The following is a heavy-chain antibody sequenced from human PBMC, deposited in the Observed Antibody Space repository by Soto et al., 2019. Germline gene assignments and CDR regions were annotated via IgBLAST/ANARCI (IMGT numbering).Heavy chain of an antibody. D-gene: IGHD3-10*01. CDR1: GYTFTSYG. V-gene: IGHV1-18*04. CDR2: ISAYNGNT. CDR3: ARQPWYYYGSGSYYDY. J-gene: IGHJ4*02. Sequence: GASVKVSCKASGYTFTSYGISWVRQAPGQGLEWMGWISAYNGNTNYAQKLQGRVTMTTDTSTSTAYMELRSLRSDDTAVYYCARQPWYYYGSGSYYDYWGQGTLVTVSS.